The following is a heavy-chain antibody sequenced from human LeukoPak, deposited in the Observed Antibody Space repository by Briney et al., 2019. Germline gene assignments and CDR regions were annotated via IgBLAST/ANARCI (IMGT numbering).Heavy chain of an antibody. Sequence: SETLSLTCTVSGGSISSYYWSWIRQPAGKGLEWIGRIYTSGSTNYNPSLKSRVTMSVDTSKNQFSLQLNSVTPEDTAVYYCARDRYSSINSKGDYFDYWGQGTLVTVSS. CDR1: GGSISSYY. CDR2: IYTSGST. V-gene: IGHV4-4*07. J-gene: IGHJ4*02. D-gene: IGHD6-13*01. CDR3: ARDRYSSINSKGDYFDY.